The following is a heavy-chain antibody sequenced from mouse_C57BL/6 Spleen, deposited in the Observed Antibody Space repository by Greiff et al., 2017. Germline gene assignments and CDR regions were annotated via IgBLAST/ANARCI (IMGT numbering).Heavy chain of an antibody. V-gene: IGHV14-4*01. J-gene: IGHJ2*01. D-gene: IGHD1-1*01. CDR1: GFNIKDDY. CDR2: IDPENGDT. Sequence: EVQLQQSGAELVRPGASVKLSCTASGFNIKDDYMHWVKQRPEQGLEWIGWIDPENGDTEYASKFQGKATITADTSSNTAYLQLSSLTSEDTAVYYCTTYGSFNYFDYWGQGTTLTVSS. CDR3: TTYGSFNYFDY.